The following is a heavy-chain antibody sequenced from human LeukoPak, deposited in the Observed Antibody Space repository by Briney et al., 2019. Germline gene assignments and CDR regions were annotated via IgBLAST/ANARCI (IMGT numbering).Heavy chain of an antibody. D-gene: IGHD3-16*01. CDR2: IYYSGST. V-gene: IGHV4-39*07. CDR3: ASVSEGDYFDY. Sequence: SETLSLTCTVSGGSIGSSSYYWGWIRQPPGKGLEWIGSIYYSGSTYYNPSLKSRVTISVDTSKNQFSLKLSSVTAADTAVYYCASVSEGDYFDYWGQGTLVTVSS. J-gene: IGHJ4*02. CDR1: GGSIGSSSYY.